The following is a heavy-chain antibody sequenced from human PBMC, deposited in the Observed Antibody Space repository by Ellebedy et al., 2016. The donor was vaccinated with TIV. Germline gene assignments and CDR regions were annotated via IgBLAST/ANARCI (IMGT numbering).Heavy chain of an antibody. CDR1: GYTFTSSD. V-gene: IGHV1-8*01. CDR3: ARGEGSWLDH. Sequence: ASVKVSXKASGYTFTSSDIQWVRQAIGQGLEWMGWMNPNSGNTGYAQKFQGRVTMTRDTSISTAYMEVSSLRFEDTAVYYCARGEGSWLDHWGQGTLVTVSS. J-gene: IGHJ4*02. CDR2: MNPNSGNT.